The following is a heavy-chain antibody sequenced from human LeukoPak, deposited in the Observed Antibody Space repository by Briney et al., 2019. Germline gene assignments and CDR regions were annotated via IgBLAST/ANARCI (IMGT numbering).Heavy chain of an antibody. Sequence: SQTLSLTCAISGDSVSSNNGAWNWIRQSPSRGLEWLGRTYYRSKWYNDYAVSMKGRITINPDTSKNQFSLQLNSVTPEDTAVYYCARDAGSSGWYTFDYWGQGTLVTVSS. V-gene: IGHV6-1*01. CDR2: TYYRSKWYN. J-gene: IGHJ4*02. D-gene: IGHD6-19*01. CDR1: GDSVSSNNGA. CDR3: ARDAGSSGWYTFDY.